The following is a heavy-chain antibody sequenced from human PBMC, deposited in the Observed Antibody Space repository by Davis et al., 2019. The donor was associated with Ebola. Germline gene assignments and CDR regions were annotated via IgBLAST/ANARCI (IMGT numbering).Heavy chain of an antibody. CDR2: IIPILGIA. D-gene: IGHD2-15*01. J-gene: IGHJ6*02. Sequence: SVKVSCKASGYTFTSYGISWVRQAPGQGLEWMGRIIPILGIANYAQKFQGRVTITADKSTSTAYMELSSLRSEDTAVYYCARMGYCSGGSCYFSDYYYYGMDVWGQGTTVTVSS. V-gene: IGHV1-69*04. CDR3: ARMGYCSGGSCYFSDYYYYGMDV. CDR1: GYTFTSYG.